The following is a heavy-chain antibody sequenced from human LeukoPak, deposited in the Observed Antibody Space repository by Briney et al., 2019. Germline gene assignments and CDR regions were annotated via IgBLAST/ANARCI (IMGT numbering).Heavy chain of an antibody. V-gene: IGHV3-30*02. CDR3: AKGQLGIQSSKWFDP. D-gene: IGHD7-27*01. CDR2: VRYDGSDK. Sequence: GGSLRLSCAASGFTFSNDGMYWVRQAPGKGLEWVAFVRYDGSDKYYADSVKGRFTISRDNSKNTPYLQMDSLRPEDTAVYYCAKGQLGIQSSKWFDPWGQGTLVTVSS. CDR1: GFTFSNDG. J-gene: IGHJ5*02.